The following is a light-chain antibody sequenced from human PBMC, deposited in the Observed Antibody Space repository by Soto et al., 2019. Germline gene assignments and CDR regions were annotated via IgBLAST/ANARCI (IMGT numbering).Light chain of an antibody. V-gene: IGKV1-33*01. Sequence: DIQMTQSPSSLSASVGDRVTITCQASQDINNYLNWYQQKSGKAPKLLIYDASDLETGVPSRFSGSGSGTEFTLTISSLQPDDSATYYCQQYENLPTFGQGTRLEIK. CDR3: QQYENLPT. CDR2: DAS. J-gene: IGKJ5*01. CDR1: QDINNY.